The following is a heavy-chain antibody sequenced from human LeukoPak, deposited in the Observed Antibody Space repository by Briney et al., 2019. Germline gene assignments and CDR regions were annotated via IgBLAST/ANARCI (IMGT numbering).Heavy chain of an antibody. CDR1: GFTFSSYA. V-gene: IGHV3-23*01. D-gene: IGHD5-12*01. CDR2: ISGSGGGT. CDR3: AKVIYSGYGPADY. Sequence: PGRSLRLSCAASGFTFSSYAMSWVRQAPGKGLEWVSTISGSGGGTYYTDSVKGRFTISRDNSKNTLYLQLSSLRAEETAVYYCAKVIYSGYGPADYWGQGTLVTVSS. J-gene: IGHJ4*02.